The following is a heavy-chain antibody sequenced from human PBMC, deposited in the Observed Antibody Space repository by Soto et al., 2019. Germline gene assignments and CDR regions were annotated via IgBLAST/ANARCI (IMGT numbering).Heavy chain of an antibody. Sequence: QVQLVESGGGVVQPGGSLRLSCAASGFTFSSFAMHWVRQAPGKGLEWVAVILYDGINKYYADSVKGRFTISRDNSKNTLYLQMSSLRTEDTAVYYCAKVRDYYYMDVWGKGTTVTVSS. D-gene: IGHD3-10*01. CDR1: GFTFSSFA. CDR2: ILYDGINK. J-gene: IGHJ6*03. V-gene: IGHV3-30*18. CDR3: AKVRDYYYMDV.